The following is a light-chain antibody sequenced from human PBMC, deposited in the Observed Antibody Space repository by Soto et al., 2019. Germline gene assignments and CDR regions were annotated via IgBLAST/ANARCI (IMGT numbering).Light chain of an antibody. CDR3: QQVNSFPST. Sequence: DIQMTQSPSTLSASVGDRVAITCLASQSISSWLAWYQQKPGKAPKFLIYAASTLQSGVPSRFSGSGSGTEFTLTISSLQPEDFATYYCQQVNSFPSTFGQGTRLEIK. CDR2: AAS. CDR1: QSISSW. V-gene: IGKV1-5*01. J-gene: IGKJ5*01.